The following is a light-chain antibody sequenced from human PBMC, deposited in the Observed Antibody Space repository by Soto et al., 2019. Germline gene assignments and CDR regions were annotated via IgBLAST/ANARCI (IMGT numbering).Light chain of an antibody. J-gene: IGKJ3*01. Sequence: VLTQSPSTLSLYPGERAILSCRASQSVSSYLACSQQKSGQAPRLLIYDASNRTSGIPGRLSGSGSWTDFTPNTSTLETDELAVYSCHQRINQSFTFGPGTNVAIE. CDR1: QSVSSY. CDR3: HQRINQSFT. CDR2: DAS. V-gene: IGKV3-11*01.